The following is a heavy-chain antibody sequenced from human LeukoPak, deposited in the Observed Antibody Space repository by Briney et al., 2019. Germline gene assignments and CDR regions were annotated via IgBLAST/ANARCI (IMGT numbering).Heavy chain of an antibody. CDR3: ARDVSATGSWTEN. Sequence: SETLSLTCTVSGASISSDYWSWIRQPPGKGLEWIGNIYYSGSTKYNPSLKSRVTISVDTSKNQFSLRLSSVTAADTAVYYCARDVSATGSWTENWGQGTQVTVSS. CDR1: GASISSDY. V-gene: IGHV4-59*01. D-gene: IGHD1-26*01. CDR2: IYYSGST. J-gene: IGHJ4*02.